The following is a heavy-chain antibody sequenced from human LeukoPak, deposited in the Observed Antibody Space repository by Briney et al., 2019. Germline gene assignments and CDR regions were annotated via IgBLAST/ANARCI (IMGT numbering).Heavy chain of an antibody. D-gene: IGHD2-21*02. Sequence: AAVKVSCKASGYTFTCYNMHWVRQAPGQGLEWMGWINPNSGGTNYAQKFQGRVTMTRDTSISTAYMELSRLRSDDTAVYYCARDPRMLAYCGGDCSGGWYFDLWGRGTLVTVSS. CDR1: GYTFTCYN. J-gene: IGHJ2*01. CDR3: ARDPRMLAYCGGDCSGGWYFDL. CDR2: INPNSGGT. V-gene: IGHV1-2*02.